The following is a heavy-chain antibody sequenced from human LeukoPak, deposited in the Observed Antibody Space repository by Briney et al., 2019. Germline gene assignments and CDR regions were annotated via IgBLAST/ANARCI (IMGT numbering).Heavy chain of an antibody. V-gene: IGHV3-23*01. Sequence: GGSLRLSCAASGFTFSSHGINWVRQAPGKGLEWVSGISPSGDITYYTDSVQGRFTISRDNSKNTLYLQMNSLRAEDTAVYYCAKGSQYYDILTGYYIPALGEFDYWGQGTLVTVSS. CDR3: AKGSQYYDILTGYYIPALGEFDY. CDR1: GFTFSSHG. CDR2: ISPSGDIT. D-gene: IGHD3-9*01. J-gene: IGHJ4*02.